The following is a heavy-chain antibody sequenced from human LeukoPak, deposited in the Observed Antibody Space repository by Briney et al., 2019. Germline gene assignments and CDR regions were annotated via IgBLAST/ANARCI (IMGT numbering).Heavy chain of an antibody. Sequence: GGSLRLSCAASGFTFSNAWMSWVRQAPDKGLEWVAVISYDGSNKYYADSVKGRFTISRDNSKNTLYLQMNSLRADDTAVYYCARDRDSSGWYEGFDYWGQGTLVTVSS. CDR3: ARDRDSSGWYEGFDY. J-gene: IGHJ4*02. CDR2: ISYDGSNK. V-gene: IGHV3-30-3*01. CDR1: GFTFSNAW. D-gene: IGHD6-19*01.